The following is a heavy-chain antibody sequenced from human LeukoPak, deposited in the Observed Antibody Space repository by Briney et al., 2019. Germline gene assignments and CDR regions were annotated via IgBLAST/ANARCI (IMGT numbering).Heavy chain of an antibody. V-gene: IGHV3-30*02. CDR1: GFTFSSYG. J-gene: IGHJ3*02. CDR2: IRYDGSNK. D-gene: IGHD6-13*01. Sequence: GGSLRLSCAASGFTFSSYGMHWVRQAPGKGLEWVAFIRYDGSNKYYADSVKGRFTISRDNSKNTLYLQMNSLRAEDTAVYYCAKDGSAGGSSSWYWNVVAFDIWGQGTMVTVSS. CDR3: AKDGSAGGSSSWYWNVVAFDI.